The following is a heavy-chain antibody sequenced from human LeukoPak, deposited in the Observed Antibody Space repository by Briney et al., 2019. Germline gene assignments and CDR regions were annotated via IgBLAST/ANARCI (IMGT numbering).Heavy chain of an antibody. J-gene: IGHJ4*02. V-gene: IGHV4-34*01. Sequence: SETLSLTCAVYGGSFSGYYWSWIRQPPGKGLEWIGEINHSGTTNYNPSLKSRVTISVDTSKNQFSLKLSPVTAADTAVYYCARSYSGYDAVDYWSQGTLVTVSS. CDR1: GGSFSGYY. CDR2: INHSGTT. CDR3: ARSYSGYDAVDY. D-gene: IGHD5-12*01.